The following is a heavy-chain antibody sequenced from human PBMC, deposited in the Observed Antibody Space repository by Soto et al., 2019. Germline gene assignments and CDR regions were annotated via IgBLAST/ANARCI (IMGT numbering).Heavy chain of an antibody. V-gene: IGHV3-15*07. D-gene: IGHD3-22*01. J-gene: IGHJ4*03. Sequence: GGSMGLSCAASGFTFSNAWIKWVRQTPGKGLEWVGRVKSKTDGGTTDFAAPVKGRFAISRDDSKNMVYLEMNSLKTEDTAIYYCTTDSYITSIIVRFDYWGHGTLVTVSS. CDR3: TTDSYITSIIVRFDY. CDR1: GFTFSNAW. CDR2: VKSKTDGGTT.